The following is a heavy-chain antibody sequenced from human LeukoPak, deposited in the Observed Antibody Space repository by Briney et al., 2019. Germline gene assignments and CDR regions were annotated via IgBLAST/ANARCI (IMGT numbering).Heavy chain of an antibody. V-gene: IGHV3-23*01. J-gene: IGHJ4*02. D-gene: IGHD3-3*01. CDR3: ARRFLEWSPFDY. Sequence: GGSLRLSCAASGFTSSSYAMNWARQAPGKGLEWVSGITGSGGTTYYADSVKGRFTISRDKSKNTLYLQMNSLRAEDMAVYYCARRFLEWSPFDYWGQGTLVTVSS. CDR1: GFTSSSYA. CDR2: ITGSGGTT.